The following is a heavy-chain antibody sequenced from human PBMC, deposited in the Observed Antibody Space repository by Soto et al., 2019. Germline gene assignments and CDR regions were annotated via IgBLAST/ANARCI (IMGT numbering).Heavy chain of an antibody. V-gene: IGHV3-23*01. CDR1: GFPFSEYG. J-gene: IGHJ6*02. CDR3: AKGVMYSTKGLDV. CDR2: MTGRGGSI. Sequence: PGGSLRLSCAASGFPFSEYGMTWVRQAPGRGLEWVSAMTGRGGSIHYAESVRGRFIISRDNSKNTLYLQMDRLRAGDTAVYYCAKGVMYSTKGLDVWGQGNTVTVSS. D-gene: IGHD2-8*01.